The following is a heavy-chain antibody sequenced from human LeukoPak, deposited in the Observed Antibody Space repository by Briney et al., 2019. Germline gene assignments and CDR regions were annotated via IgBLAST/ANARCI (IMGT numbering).Heavy chain of an antibody. Sequence: ASVKVSCKASGYTFGGNYMHWVRQAPGQGPEWLGWVNPNGGGTNYAQKFQGRVSMTTDTSINTAYMELSGLTSDDTAVYFCARDSGVSSSGWPRPFDYWGQGTLVTVSS. CDR3: ARDSGVSSSGWPRPFDY. V-gene: IGHV1-2*02. J-gene: IGHJ4*02. CDR1: GYTFGGNY. CDR2: VNPNGGGT. D-gene: IGHD6-19*01.